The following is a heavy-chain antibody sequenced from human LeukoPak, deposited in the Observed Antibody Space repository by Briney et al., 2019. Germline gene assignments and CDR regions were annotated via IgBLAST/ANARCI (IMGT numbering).Heavy chain of an antibody. CDR2: FDPEDGET. D-gene: IGHD3-22*01. Sequence: ASVKVSCKVSGYTLTELSMHWVRQAPGKGLEWMGGFDPEDGETIYAQKFQGRVTMTENTSTDTAYMELSSLRSEDTAVYYCATPYYYDSSGYVGYFDYWGQGTLVTVSS. CDR1: GYTLTELS. V-gene: IGHV1-24*01. CDR3: ATPYYYDSSGYVGYFDY. J-gene: IGHJ4*02.